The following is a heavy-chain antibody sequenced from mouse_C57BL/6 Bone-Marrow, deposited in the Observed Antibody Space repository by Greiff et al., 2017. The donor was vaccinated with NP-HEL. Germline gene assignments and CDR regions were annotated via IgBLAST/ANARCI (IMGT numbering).Heavy chain of an antibody. CDR3: TTWGSPTYFDY. V-gene: IGHV14-4*01. CDR2: IDPENGDT. CDR1: GFNIKDDY. J-gene: IGHJ2*01. Sequence: VQLQQSGAELVRPGASVKLSCTASGFNIKDDYMHWVKQRPEQGLEWIGWIDPENGDTEYASKFQGKATITADTSSNTAYLQLSSLTSEDTAVYYCTTWGSPTYFDYWGQGTTLTVSS.